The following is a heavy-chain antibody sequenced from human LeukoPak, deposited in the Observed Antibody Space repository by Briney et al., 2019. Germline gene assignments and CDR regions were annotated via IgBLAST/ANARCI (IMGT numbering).Heavy chain of an antibody. Sequence: PGGSLRLSCAASGFTFSSYAMSWVRQAPGKGLEWVSAISGSGGSTYYADSVKGRFTISRDNSKNTLYLQMNSLRAEDTAVYYCARVEANYSAPYYYYYMDVWGKGTTVTVSS. V-gene: IGHV3-23*01. J-gene: IGHJ6*03. CDR1: GFTFSSYA. CDR3: ARVEANYSAPYYYYYMDV. CDR2: ISGSGGST. D-gene: IGHD1-7*01.